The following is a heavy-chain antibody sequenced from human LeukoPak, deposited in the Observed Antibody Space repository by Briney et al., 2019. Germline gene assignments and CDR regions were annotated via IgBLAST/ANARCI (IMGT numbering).Heavy chain of an antibody. CDR2: INPSGGST. V-gene: IGHV1-46*03. D-gene: IGHD3-9*01. J-gene: IGHJ4*02. CDR3: ASTVAGDYSLYYFDY. CDR1: GYTFTSYY. Sequence: ASVKVSCKASGYTFTSYYMHWVRQAPGQGLEWMGIINPSGGSTSYAQKFQGRVTMTRDTSTSTVYMELSSLRSEDTAVYYCASTVAGDYSLYYFDYWGQGTLVTVSS.